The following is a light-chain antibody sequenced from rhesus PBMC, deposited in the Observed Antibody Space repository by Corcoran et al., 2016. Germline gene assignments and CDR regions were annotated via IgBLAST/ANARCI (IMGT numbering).Light chain of an antibody. CDR2: KAS. CDR1: QSISSW. Sequence: DIQMTQSPSSLSASVGDTVTITCRARQSISSWLDWYQQKQGKAPKLLIYKASNLQSGVPSRLGGRGSGTDFTLTISSLQPEDFATYYCLQYSSSPWTFGQGTKVEIK. CDR3: LQYSSSPWT. J-gene: IGKJ1*01. V-gene: IGKV1-22*01.